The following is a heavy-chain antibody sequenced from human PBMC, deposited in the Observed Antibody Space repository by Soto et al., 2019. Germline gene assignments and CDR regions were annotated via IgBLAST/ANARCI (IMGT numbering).Heavy chain of an antibody. CDR2: IIPIFGTA. CDR1: GGTFSSYA. D-gene: IGHD6-13*01. J-gene: IGHJ6*02. V-gene: IGHV1-69*13. CDR3: ARDKTGAAAGSEDYYYYGMDV. Sequence: SVKVSCKASGGTFSSYAISWVRQAPGQGLEWMGGIIPIFGTANYAQKFQGRVTITADESTSTAYMELSSLRSEDTAVYYCARDKTGAAAGSEDYYYYGMDVWGQGPTVTVSS.